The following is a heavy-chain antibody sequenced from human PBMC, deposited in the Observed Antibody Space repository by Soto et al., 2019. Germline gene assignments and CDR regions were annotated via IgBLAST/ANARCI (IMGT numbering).Heavy chain of an antibody. V-gene: IGHV3-30-3*02. Sequence: QVQLVESGGGVVQPGRSLRLSCAASGFTFSSYAMHWVRQAPGKGLEWVAVISYDGSNKYYADSVKGRFTISRDNSKNTLYLQMNSLRAEDTAVYYCAKYGDYSGHFDYWGRGTLVTVSS. D-gene: IGHD4-17*01. CDR2: ISYDGSNK. CDR3: AKYGDYSGHFDY. CDR1: GFTFSSYA. J-gene: IGHJ4*02.